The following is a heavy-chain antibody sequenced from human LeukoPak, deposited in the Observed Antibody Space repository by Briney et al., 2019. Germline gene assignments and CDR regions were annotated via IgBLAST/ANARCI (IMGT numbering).Heavy chain of an antibody. CDR3: ARDRDTVTTSGDDYYYGMDV. CDR2: IYYSGST. D-gene: IGHD4-17*01. CDR1: GGSISSGGYY. Sequence: SETLSLTCTVSGGSISSGGYYWSWIRQHPGKGLEWIGYIYYSGSTYYNPSLKSRVTISVDTSKNQFSLKLSSVTAEDTAVYYCARDRDTVTTSGDDYYYGMDVWGQGTTVTVSS. J-gene: IGHJ6*02. V-gene: IGHV4-31*03.